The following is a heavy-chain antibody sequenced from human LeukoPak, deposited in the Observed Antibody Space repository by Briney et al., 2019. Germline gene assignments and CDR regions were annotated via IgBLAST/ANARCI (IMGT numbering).Heavy chain of an antibody. J-gene: IGHJ4*02. CDR2: ISGSGGSST. CDR1: GFTFSSYA. Sequence: PGGSLRLSCAASGFTFSSYAMSWVRQAPGKGLEWVSAISGSGGSSTYYEDSVKGRFTISRDNSKNTLYLQMNSLRAEDTAVYYCANSAAVGTFYWGQGTLVTVSS. D-gene: IGHD6-13*01. CDR3: ANSAAVGTFY. V-gene: IGHV3-23*01.